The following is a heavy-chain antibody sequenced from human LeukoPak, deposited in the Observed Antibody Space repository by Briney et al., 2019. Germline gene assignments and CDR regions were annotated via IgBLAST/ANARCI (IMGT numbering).Heavy chain of an antibody. D-gene: IGHD4-11*01. CDR3: ASLLQGDGMDV. V-gene: IGHV3-33*01. CDR2: IWYDGSNK. CDR1: GFTFSSYG. J-gene: IGHJ6*04. Sequence: GGSLRLSCAASGFTFSSYGMHWVRQAPGKGLEWVAAIWYDGSNKYYADSVKGRFTISRDNSKNTLYLQMNSLRAEDTAVYYCASLLQGDGMDVWGKGTTVTVSS.